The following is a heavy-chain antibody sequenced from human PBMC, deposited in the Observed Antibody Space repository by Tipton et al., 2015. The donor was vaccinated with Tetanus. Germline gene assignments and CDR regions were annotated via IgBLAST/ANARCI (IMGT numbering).Heavy chain of an antibody. D-gene: IGHD4-23*01. J-gene: IGHJ4*02. CDR1: GFTFSRYA. Sequence: SLRLSCAASGFTFSRYAMHWVRQAPGKGLEWVAVITFDGSTKYYADSVKGRFTLSRDNAKNSLYLQMNSLSADDTAVYYCGKQNGGRWVVDHWGQGTLVTVSS. V-gene: IGHV3-30-3*01. CDR2: ITFDGSTK. CDR3: GKQNGGRWVVDH.